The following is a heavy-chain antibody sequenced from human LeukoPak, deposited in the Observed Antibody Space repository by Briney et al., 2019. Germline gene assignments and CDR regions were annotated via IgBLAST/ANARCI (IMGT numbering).Heavy chain of an antibody. CDR3: ARIPYDILTGYPPTWFDL. CDR1: GGSFSGYY. Sequence: SETLSLTCAVYGGSFSGYYWSWIRQPPGKGLEWIGEINHSGSTNYNPSLKSRGTISVDTSKNQFSLKLRYVTAEDKAVYYCARIPYDILTGYPPTWFDLWGQGTLVTVSS. D-gene: IGHD3-9*01. J-gene: IGHJ5*02. V-gene: IGHV4-34*01. CDR2: INHSGST.